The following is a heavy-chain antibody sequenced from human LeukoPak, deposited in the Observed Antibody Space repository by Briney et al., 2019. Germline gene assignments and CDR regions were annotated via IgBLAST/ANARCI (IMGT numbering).Heavy chain of an antibody. J-gene: IGHJ4*02. CDR2: ISYDGSNK. Sequence: PGGSLRLSCAASGFTFSSYAMHWVRQAPGKGLEWVAVISYDGSNKYYADSVKGRFTISRDNSKNTLYLQMNSLRAEDTAVYYCARIPSITMVPKPFDYWGQGTLVTVSS. CDR3: ARIPSITMVPKPFDY. V-gene: IGHV3-30-3*01. D-gene: IGHD3-10*01. CDR1: GFTFSSYA.